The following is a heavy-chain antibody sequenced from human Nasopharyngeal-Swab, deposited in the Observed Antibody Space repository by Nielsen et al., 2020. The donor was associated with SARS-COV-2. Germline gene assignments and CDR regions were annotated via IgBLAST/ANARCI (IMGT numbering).Heavy chain of an antibody. V-gene: IGHV3-21*01. CDR1: GFLFSTYI. D-gene: IGHD2-21*02. CDR3: ARTAAFCGGNCYSEYFQH. CDR2: ISGSSNYI. Sequence: GESLKISCAASGFLFSTYIMKWVRQAAGKGVEWVSSISGSSNYIWYADSVKGGFTISRDNAKNSLFLRMNNLRADDTAIYYCARTAAFCGGNCYSEYFQHWGQGTLVTASS. J-gene: IGHJ1*01.